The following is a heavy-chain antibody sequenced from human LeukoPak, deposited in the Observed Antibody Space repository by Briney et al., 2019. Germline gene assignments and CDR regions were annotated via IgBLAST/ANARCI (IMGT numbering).Heavy chain of an antibody. D-gene: IGHD6-19*01. CDR3: ARGDSSGWYAADY. CDR1: GFTFSSYA. V-gene: IGHV3-23*01. J-gene: IGHJ4*02. CDR2: ISGSGANT. Sequence: GGSLRLSCAASGFTFSSYALSWVRQAPGKGLEWVSAISGSGANTYYADSVKGRFTISRDNSKNTLYLQMNSLRAEDTAVYYCARGDSSGWYAADYWGQGTLVTVSS.